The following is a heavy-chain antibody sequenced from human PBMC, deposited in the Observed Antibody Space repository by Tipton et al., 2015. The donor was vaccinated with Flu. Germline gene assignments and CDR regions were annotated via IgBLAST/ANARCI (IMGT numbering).Heavy chain of an antibody. Sequence: TLSLTCNVSGASINNHHWSWIRQPLGKGLEWIGYVQSTGTTNYNPSLKSRVSISVEASKRQFTLKLTSVTEADTAVYFCARDPSSAHVDAFDIWGQGTMVTVSS. D-gene: IGHD2-15*01. CDR2: VQSTGTT. CDR1: GASINNHH. CDR3: ARDPSSAHVDAFDI. J-gene: IGHJ3*02. V-gene: IGHV4-59*11.